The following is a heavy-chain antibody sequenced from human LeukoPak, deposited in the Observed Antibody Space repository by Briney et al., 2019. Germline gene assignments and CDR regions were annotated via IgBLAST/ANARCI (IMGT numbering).Heavy chain of an antibody. V-gene: IGHV4-39*01. CDR2: IYYSGST. CDR1: GGSISSSSYY. CDR3: ASGLDYDYVWGSYRWLVY. J-gene: IGHJ4*02. D-gene: IGHD3-16*02. Sequence: SETLSLTCTVSGGSISSSSYYWGWIRQPPGKGLEWIGSIYYSGSTYYNPSLKSRVTISVDTSKNQFSLKLSSVTAADTAVYYCASGLDYDYVWGSYRWLVYWGQGTLVTVSS.